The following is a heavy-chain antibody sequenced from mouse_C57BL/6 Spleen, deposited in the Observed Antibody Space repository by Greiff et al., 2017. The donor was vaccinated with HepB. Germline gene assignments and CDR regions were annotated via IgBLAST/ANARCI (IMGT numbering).Heavy chain of an antibody. CDR1: GFTFSSYA. D-gene: IGHD2-5*01. V-gene: IGHV5-9-1*02. Sequence: EVNVVESGEGLVKPGGSLKLSCAASGFTFSSYAMSWVRQTPEKRLEWVAYISSGGDYIYYADTVKGRFTISRDNARNTLYLQMSSLKSEDTAMYYCTREGNYSNSYWYFDVWGTGTTVTVSS. CDR2: ISSGGDYI. CDR3: TREGNYSNSYWYFDV. J-gene: IGHJ1*03.